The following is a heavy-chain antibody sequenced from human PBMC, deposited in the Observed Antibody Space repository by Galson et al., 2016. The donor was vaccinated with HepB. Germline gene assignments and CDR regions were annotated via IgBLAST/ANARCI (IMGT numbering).Heavy chain of an antibody. V-gene: IGHV3-49*03. J-gene: IGHJ4*02. CDR3: TRDQINWAAGTRADY. CDR2: IRTKANGGTT. CDR1: GFTFGDYA. Sequence: SLRLSCAASGFTFGDYAMSWFRQAPGKGLEWVGFIRTKANGGTTENAASVKGRLSISRDDSKSIAYLQMNSLKTEDTALYYCTRDQINWAAGTRADYGGQGTLVTVSS. D-gene: IGHD6-13*01.